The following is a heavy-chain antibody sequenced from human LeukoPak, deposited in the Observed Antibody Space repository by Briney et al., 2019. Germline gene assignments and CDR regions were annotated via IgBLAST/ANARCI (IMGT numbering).Heavy chain of an antibody. J-gene: IGHJ4*02. CDR3: AKVSQPHTSYSSFDY. Sequence: PGGSLRLSCAASGFTFSSYGMHWVRQAPGKGLEWVAFIRYDGSNKYYADSVKGRFTIPRDNSKNTLYLQMNSLRAEDTAVYYCAKVSQPHTSYSSFDYWGQGTLVTVSS. D-gene: IGHD3-22*01. CDR1: GFTFSSYG. CDR2: IRYDGSNK. V-gene: IGHV3-30*02.